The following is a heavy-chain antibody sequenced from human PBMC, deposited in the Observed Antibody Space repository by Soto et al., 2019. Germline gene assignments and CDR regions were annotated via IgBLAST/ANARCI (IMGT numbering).Heavy chain of an antibody. D-gene: IGHD6-19*01. CDR3: ATSSGWSQWFDP. CDR1: GYRFTSHW. CDR2: IYPGDSDT. Sequence: GESLKISCKSSGYRFTSHWIGWVRQMPGKGLEWMGIIYPGDSDTRYSPSFQGQVTISADKSISTAYLQWSSLKASDTATYYCATSSGWSQWFDPWGQGTLVTVSS. J-gene: IGHJ5*02. V-gene: IGHV5-51*01.